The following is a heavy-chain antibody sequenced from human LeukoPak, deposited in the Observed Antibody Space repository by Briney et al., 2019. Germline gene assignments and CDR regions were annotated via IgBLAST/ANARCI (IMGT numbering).Heavy chain of an antibody. D-gene: IGHD3-3*01. Sequence: SQTLSLTCTVSGGSISSGDYYWSWIRQPPGKGLEWIGYIYYSGSTYHNPSLKSRVTISVDTSKNQFSLKLSSVTAADTAVYYCASVRFLEWLPFDYWGQGTLVTVSS. CDR2: IYYSGST. V-gene: IGHV4-30-4*08. CDR3: ASVRFLEWLPFDY. J-gene: IGHJ4*02. CDR1: GGSISSGDYY.